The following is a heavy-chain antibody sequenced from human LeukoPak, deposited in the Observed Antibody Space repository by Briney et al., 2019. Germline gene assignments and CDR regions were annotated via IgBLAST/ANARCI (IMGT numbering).Heavy chain of an antibody. CDR1: AGSFCGNY. J-gene: IGHJ6*03. CDR2: IIHSGST. V-gene: IGHV4-34*01. CDR3: ARGRRTGTTVFHYYYYMDV. D-gene: IGHD1-7*01. Sequence: SETLSPTCDVYAGSFCGNYWSWHPYPPCNRPHLIREIIHSGSTNYNPSLKSRVTISVDTSKNQFSLKLRSVTAAHTAVYFCARGRRTGTTVFHYYYYMDVWGKGTTVTVSS.